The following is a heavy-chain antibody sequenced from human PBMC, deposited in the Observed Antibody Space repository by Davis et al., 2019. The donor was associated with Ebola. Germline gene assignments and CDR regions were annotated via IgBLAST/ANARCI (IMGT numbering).Heavy chain of an antibody. CDR1: GFTFSRFS. J-gene: IGHJ4*02. Sequence: PGGSLRLSCAASGFTFSRFSMNWVRQAPGKGLEWVSYISSGRTTLKYADSVKGRFTISRDNGKNSLYLQMNSLRDEDTAVYYCARSLGDIVLVPAALVPDYWGQGTLVTVSS. D-gene: IGHD2-2*01. CDR3: ARSLGDIVLVPAALVPDY. CDR2: ISSGRTTL. V-gene: IGHV3-48*02.